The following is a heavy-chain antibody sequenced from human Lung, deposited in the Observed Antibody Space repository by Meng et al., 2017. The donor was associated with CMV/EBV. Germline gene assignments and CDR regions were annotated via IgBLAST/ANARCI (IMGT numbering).Heavy chain of an antibody. Sequence: GESXKISXADSGFTFSHSWMHWVRQAPGKGLVWVSVINTDGTTINYADSVKGRFTISRDNAKNTLYLQMDSLRADDTALYYCARKRTNWRGPVFDYWGQGTXVTVSS. V-gene: IGHV3-74*01. CDR3: ARKRTNWRGPVFDY. CDR2: INTDGTTI. J-gene: IGHJ4*02. CDR1: GFTFSHSW. D-gene: IGHD2-8*01.